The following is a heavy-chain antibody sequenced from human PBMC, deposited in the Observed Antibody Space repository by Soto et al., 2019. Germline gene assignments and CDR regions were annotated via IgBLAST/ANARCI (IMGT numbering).Heavy chain of an antibody. Sequence: PGGSLRLSCAASGFTFSSYAMHWVRQAPGKGLEWVAVISYDGSNKYYADSVKGRFTISRDNSKNTLYLQMNSLRAEDTAVYYCARDVTMVRGVILDYYYYGMDVWGQGTTVTVSS. V-gene: IGHV3-30-3*01. J-gene: IGHJ6*02. CDR1: GFTFSSYA. D-gene: IGHD3-10*01. CDR2: ISYDGSNK. CDR3: ARDVTMVRGVILDYYYYGMDV.